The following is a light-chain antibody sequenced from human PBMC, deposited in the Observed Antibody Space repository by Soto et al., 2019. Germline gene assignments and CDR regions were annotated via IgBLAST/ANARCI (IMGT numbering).Light chain of an antibody. Sequence: DIVMTQSPLSLPVTPGEPASISCRSSQSLLHSNGYNYFDWYLQKPGQSPQLLIYLGSYRASGVPDRFSGSGSGTDFTLKISRVEAEGVGVYFCMQTRQTPFTFGPGTKVDIK. V-gene: IGKV2-28*01. CDR2: LGS. J-gene: IGKJ3*01. CDR3: MQTRQTPFT. CDR1: QSLLHSNGYNY.